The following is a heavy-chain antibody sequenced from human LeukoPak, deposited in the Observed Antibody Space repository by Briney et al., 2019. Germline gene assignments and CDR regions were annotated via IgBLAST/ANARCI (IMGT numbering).Heavy chain of an antibody. CDR2: IYYSGST. Sequence: SSETLSLTCTVSGGSISSGGYYWSWIRQHPGKGLEWIGYIYYSGSTYYNPSLKSRVTISVDTSKNQFSLKLSSVTAADTAVYYCARDSLGYSGSFDYWGQGTLVTVSS. CDR3: ARDSLGYSGSFDY. J-gene: IGHJ4*02. V-gene: IGHV4-31*03. CDR1: GGSISSGGYY. D-gene: IGHD5-12*01.